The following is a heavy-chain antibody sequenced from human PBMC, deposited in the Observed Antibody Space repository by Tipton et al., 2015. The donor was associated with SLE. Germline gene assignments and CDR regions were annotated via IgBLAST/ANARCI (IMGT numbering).Heavy chain of an antibody. CDR3: ARDSCGGDCSILDY. Sequence: TLSLTCTVSGASISRGDYYWGWIRQHPGEGLEWIGYILHTGRTYYNPSLKSRVIISVDMSENHFSLNLTSVTAADTAVYYCARDSCGGDCSILDYWGRGTLVTVSS. V-gene: IGHV4-31*03. J-gene: IGHJ4*02. CDR2: ILHTGRT. D-gene: IGHD2-21*01. CDR1: GASISRGDYY.